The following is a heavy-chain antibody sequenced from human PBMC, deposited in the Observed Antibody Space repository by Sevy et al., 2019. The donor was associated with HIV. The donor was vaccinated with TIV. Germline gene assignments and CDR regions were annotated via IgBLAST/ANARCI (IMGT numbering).Heavy chain of an antibody. Sequence: GGSLRLSCAASGFTFSSYWMSWVRQAPGKGLEWVATMKEDGSEKSYVDSVKGRLTISRDNAKNSLYLQMNSRRVDDTALYYCVREGLGGFSYSLDCWGQGTLVTVSS. CDR1: GFTFSSYW. D-gene: IGHD5-18*01. V-gene: IGHV3-7*01. J-gene: IGHJ4*02. CDR2: MKEDGSEK. CDR3: VREGLGGFSYSLDC.